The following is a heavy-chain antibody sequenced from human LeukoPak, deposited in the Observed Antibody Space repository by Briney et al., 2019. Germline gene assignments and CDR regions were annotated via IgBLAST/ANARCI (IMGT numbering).Heavy chain of an antibody. CDR2: IYHSGST. J-gene: IGHJ5*02. Sequence: PSETLSLTCAVSGGSISSSNWWSWVRQPPGKGLEWIGEIYHSGSTNYNPSLKSRVTISVDKSKNQFSLKLSSVTAADTAVYYCARRPKDCSGGSCYPNWFDPWGQGTLVTVSS. CDR1: GGSISSSNW. D-gene: IGHD2-15*01. CDR3: ARRPKDCSGGSCYPNWFDP. V-gene: IGHV4-4*02.